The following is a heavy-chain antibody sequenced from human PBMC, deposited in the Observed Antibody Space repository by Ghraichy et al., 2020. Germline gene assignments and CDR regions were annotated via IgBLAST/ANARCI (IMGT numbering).Heavy chain of an antibody. V-gene: IGHV1-69*13. D-gene: IGHD1-7*01. J-gene: IGHJ6*03. Sequence: SVKVSCKASGGTFSSYAISWVRQAPGQGLERMGGIIPIFGTANYAQKFQGRVTITADESTSTAYMELSSLRSEDTAVYYCASATGTTRPGTHPKKYYYYYMDVWGKGTTVTVSS. CDR3: ASATGTTRPGTHPKKYYYYYMDV. CDR2: IIPIFGTA. CDR1: GGTFSSYA.